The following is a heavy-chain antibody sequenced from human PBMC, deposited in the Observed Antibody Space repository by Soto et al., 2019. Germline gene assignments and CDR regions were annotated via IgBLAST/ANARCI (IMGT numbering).Heavy chain of an antibody. CDR1: GGSISSYY. Sequence: QVQLQESGPGLVKPSETLSLTCTVSGGSISSYYWSWIRQPPGKGLEWIGYIYYSGSTNYNPSPKSRVTISVDTSKNQFSLKLSSVTAADTAVYYCARDLEYSSSSHGMDVWGQGTTVTVSS. J-gene: IGHJ6*02. CDR2: IYYSGST. CDR3: ARDLEYSSSSHGMDV. D-gene: IGHD6-6*01. V-gene: IGHV4-59*01.